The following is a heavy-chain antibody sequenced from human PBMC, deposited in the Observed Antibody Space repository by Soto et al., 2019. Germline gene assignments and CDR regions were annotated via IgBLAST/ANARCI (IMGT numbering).Heavy chain of an antibody. CDR2: IYSGGST. V-gene: IGHV3-66*01. CDR3: AREKDRLVARRYCSGGSCPTYYYYMDV. J-gene: IGHJ6*03. CDR1: GFTVSINY. D-gene: IGHD2-15*01. Sequence: CGSLKLSCAASGFTVSINYMSWVRQAPGKGLEWVSVIYSGGSTYYADSVKGRFTISRDNSKNTLYLQMNSLRAEDTAVYYCAREKDRLVARRYCSGGSCPTYYYYMDVWGKGTTVTVSS.